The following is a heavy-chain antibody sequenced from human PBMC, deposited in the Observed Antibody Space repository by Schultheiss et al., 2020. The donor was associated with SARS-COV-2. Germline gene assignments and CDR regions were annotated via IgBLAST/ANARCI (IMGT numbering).Heavy chain of an antibody. Sequence: SETLSLTCTVSGGSISGYHWSWIRQPPGKGLEWIGEINHSGSTNYNPSLKSRVTISVDTSKNQFSLKLSSVTAADTAVYYCASTFYYYGSGSYYNYYFDYWGQGTLVTVSS. D-gene: IGHD3-10*01. CDR1: GGSISGYH. J-gene: IGHJ4*02. CDR3: ASTFYYYGSGSYYNYYFDY. V-gene: IGHV4-34*01. CDR2: INHSGST.